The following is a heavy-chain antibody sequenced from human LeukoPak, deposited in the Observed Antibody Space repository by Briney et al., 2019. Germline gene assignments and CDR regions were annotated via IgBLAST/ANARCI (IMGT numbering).Heavy chain of an antibody. CDR2: IIPILGIA. CDR3: ARGVRGVFDY. J-gene: IGHJ4*02. CDR1: GGTFSSYA. D-gene: IGHD3-10*02. Sequence: ASVKVSCKASGGTFSSYAISWVRQAPGQGLEWMGRIIPILGIANYTQKFQGRVTITADKSTSTAYMELSSLRSEDTAVYYCARGVRGVFDYWGQGTLVTVSS. V-gene: IGHV1-69*04.